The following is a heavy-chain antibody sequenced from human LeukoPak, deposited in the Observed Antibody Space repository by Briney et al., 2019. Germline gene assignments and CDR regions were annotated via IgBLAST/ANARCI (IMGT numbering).Heavy chain of an antibody. D-gene: IGHD1/OR15-1a*01. CDR2: IYSGGST. Sequence: GGSLRLSCAASGFTVSSNYMSWVRQAPGKGLEWVSVIYSGGSTYYADSAKGRFTISRDNSKNTLYLQMNSLRAEDTAVYYCARGEQGYYYYYGMDVWGQGTTVTVSS. CDR1: GFTVSSNY. CDR3: ARGEQGYYYYYGMDV. V-gene: IGHV3-66*01. J-gene: IGHJ6*02.